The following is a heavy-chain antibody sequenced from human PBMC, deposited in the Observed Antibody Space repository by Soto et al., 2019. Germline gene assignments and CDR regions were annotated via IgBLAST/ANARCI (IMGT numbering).Heavy chain of an antibody. CDR1: GFTFSSYA. CDR2: SSGSGGST. V-gene: IGHV3-23*01. D-gene: IGHD2-15*01. CDR3: AKKAGYCSGGSCYSSVKNHFDY. J-gene: IGHJ4*02. Sequence: QAWGSLRLSCAASGFTFSSYAMSWVRQAPGKGLEWVSASSGSGGSTYYADSVKGRFTISRDNSKNTLYLQMNSLRAEDTAVYYCAKKAGYCSGGSCYSSVKNHFDYWGQGTLVTVSS.